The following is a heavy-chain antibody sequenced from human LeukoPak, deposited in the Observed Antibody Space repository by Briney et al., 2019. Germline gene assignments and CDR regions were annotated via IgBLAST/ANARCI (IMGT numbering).Heavy chain of an antibody. CDR3: AREVAILSYFDY. CDR1: GYTFISYG. CDR2: IIPIFGTA. D-gene: IGHD2-2*02. Sequence: GASVNVSCKASGYTFISYGISWVRQAPGQGLEWMGGIIPIFGTANYAQKFQGRVTITADESTNTAYMELSSLRSEDTAVYYCAREVAILSYFDYWGQGTLVTVSS. J-gene: IGHJ4*02. V-gene: IGHV1-69*13.